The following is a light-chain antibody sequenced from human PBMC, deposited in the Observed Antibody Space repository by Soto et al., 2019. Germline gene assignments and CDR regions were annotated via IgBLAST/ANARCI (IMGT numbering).Light chain of an antibody. CDR1: SGHSRYI. Sequence: QLVLTQSSSASASLGSSVTLTCTLSSGHSRYIIAGHQQQPGKAPRYLMKLEGSGSYNKGSGVPDRFSGSSSGADRYLTISNLQFEDEAYYYCETWDRNTRVFGTGTKLTVL. CDR3: ETWDRNTRV. J-gene: IGLJ1*01. CDR2: LEGSGSY. V-gene: IGLV4-60*02.